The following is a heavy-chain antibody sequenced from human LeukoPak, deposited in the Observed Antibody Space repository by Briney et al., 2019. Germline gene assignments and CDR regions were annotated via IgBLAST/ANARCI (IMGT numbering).Heavy chain of an antibody. J-gene: IGHJ4*02. CDR1: GFTFSSYW. CDR2: INSDGSST. V-gene: IGHV3-74*01. CDR3: APTKYSSGWPFDY. D-gene: IGHD6-19*01. Sequence: GGSLRLSCAASGFTFSSYWMHWVRQAPGKGLVWVSRINSDGSSTSYADSVKGRFTISRDNAKNTLYLQMNSLRAEDTAVYYCAPTKYSSGWPFDYWGQGTLVTVSS.